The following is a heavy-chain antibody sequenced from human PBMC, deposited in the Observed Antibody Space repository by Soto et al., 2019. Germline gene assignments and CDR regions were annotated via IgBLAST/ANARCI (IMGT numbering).Heavy chain of an antibody. V-gene: IGHV3-21*01. CDR3: XXXXXXXXXDX. CDR1: GFTFSSYS. CDR2: ISSSSSYI. Sequence: EVQLVESGGGLVKPGGSLRLSCAASGFTFSSYSMNWVRQAPGKGLEWVSSISSSSSYIYYADSVKGRFTISRDNAKNSLYLQXNXXXXXXXXXXXXXXXXXXXXXDXWGQGTLVTVSS. J-gene: IGHJ4*02.